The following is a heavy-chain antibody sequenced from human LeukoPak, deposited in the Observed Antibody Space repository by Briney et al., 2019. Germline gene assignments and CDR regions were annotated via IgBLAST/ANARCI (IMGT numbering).Heavy chain of an antibody. CDR2: ISAYNGNT. Sequence: ASVKVSCKASGYTFTSYGISWVRQAPGQGLEWMGWISAYNGNTNYAQKLQGRVTMTTDTSTSTAYMELRSLRSDDTAVYYCARDTAMPTYYYDSSGYPHFDYWGQGTLVTVSS. CDR3: ARDTAMPTYYYDSSGYPHFDY. J-gene: IGHJ4*02. CDR1: GYTFTSYG. D-gene: IGHD3-22*01. V-gene: IGHV1-18*01.